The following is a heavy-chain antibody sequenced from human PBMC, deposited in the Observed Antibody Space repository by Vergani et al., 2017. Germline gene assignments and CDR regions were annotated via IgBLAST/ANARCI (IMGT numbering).Heavy chain of an antibody. CDR2: ISSSSSYT. V-gene: IGHV3-11*05. D-gene: IGHD4-17*01. CDR3: ARRLTVTTGTSNAFDI. CDR1: GFTFSDYY. J-gene: IGHJ3*02. Sequence: QVQLVESGGGLVKPGGSLRLSCAASGFTFSDYYMSWIRQAPGKGMEGVSYISSSSSYTNYADSVKGRFTISRDNAKNSLYLQMNSLRAEDTAVYYCARRLTVTTGTSNAFDIWGQGTMVTVSS.